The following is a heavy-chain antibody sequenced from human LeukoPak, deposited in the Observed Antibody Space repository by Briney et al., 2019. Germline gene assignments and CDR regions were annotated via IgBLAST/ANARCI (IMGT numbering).Heavy chain of an antibody. J-gene: IGHJ5*02. D-gene: IGHD5-12*01. Sequence: GASVKVSCKASGYTFTSYYMHWVRQAPGQGLEWMGIINPSGGSTSYAQKFQGRVTMTRDMSTSTVYMELGSLRSEDTAVYYCARDRDIVATNGEERGENNWFDPWGQGTLVTVSS. CDR1: GYTFTSYY. CDR3: ARDRDIVATNGEERGENNWFDP. CDR2: INPSGGST. V-gene: IGHV1-46*01.